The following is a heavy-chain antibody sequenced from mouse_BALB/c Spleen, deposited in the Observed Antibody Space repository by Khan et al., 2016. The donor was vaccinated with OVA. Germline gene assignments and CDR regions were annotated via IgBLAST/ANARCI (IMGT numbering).Heavy chain of an antibody. D-gene: IGHD1-1*01. V-gene: IGHV5-6*01. CDR3: ARLAYYYDSEGFAY. CDR1: GFTFSTYG. CDR2: ISSGGSYT. Sequence: EVKLAESGGDLVKPEGSLKLSCAASGFTFSTYGMSWVRQTPDKRLEWVATISSGGSYTYYPDSVQGRFTISRDNAKNTLYLQMSSLKSEDTAMFYCARLAYYYDSEGFAYWGQGTLVTVSA. J-gene: IGHJ3*01.